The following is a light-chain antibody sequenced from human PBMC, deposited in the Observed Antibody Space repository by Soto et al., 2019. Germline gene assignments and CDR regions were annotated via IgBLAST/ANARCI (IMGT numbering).Light chain of an antibody. V-gene: IGKV4-1*01. J-gene: IGKJ2*01. CDR3: QQYYSTPVT. CDR2: WAS. Sequence: DIVMTQSPDSLAVSLGERATINCKSSQSVLYSSNNKNYLAWYQQKPGQPPKLLISWASTRESGVPDRFSGSGSGTDFTLTISSLQPEDVAGYYCQQYYSTPVTFGQGTKLEIK. CDR1: QSVLYSSNNKNY.